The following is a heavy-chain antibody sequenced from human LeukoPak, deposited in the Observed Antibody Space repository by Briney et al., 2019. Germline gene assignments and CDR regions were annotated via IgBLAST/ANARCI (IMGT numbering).Heavy chain of an antibody. V-gene: IGHV3-NL1*01. CDR2: IYSGGTT. CDR1: GFTFSDYG. D-gene: IGHD3-22*01. J-gene: IGHJ3*02. CDR3: ARDKRSGYYYDAFDI. Sequence: GGSLRLSCGASGFTFSDYGMLWVRQAPGKGLEWVSVIYSGGTTYYADSVKGRFTISRDNSKNTLYPQMNSLRAEDTAVYYCARDKRSGYYYDAFDIWGQGTMVTGSS.